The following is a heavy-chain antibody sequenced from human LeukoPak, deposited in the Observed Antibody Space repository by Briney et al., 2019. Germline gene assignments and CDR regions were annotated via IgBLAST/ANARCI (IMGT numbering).Heavy chain of an antibody. CDR3: ARVRDGYNYEYYFDY. CDR2: ISYDGSNK. Sequence: GGSLRLSCAASGFTFSSYAMHWVRQAPGKGLEWVAVISYDGSNKYYADSVKGRFTISRDNYKNTLYLQMNSLRAEDTAVYYCARVRDGYNYEYYFDYWGQGTLVTVSS. J-gene: IGHJ4*02. V-gene: IGHV3-30-3*01. D-gene: IGHD5-24*01. CDR1: GFTFSSYA.